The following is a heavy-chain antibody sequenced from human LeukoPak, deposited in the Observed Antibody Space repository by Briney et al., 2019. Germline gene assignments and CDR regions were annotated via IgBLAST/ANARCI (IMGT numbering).Heavy chain of an antibody. V-gene: IGHV1-2*02. CDR3: ALEDTAMVTALD. CDR1: GYTFTGYY. Sequence: ASVKVSCKASGYTFTGYYMHWVRQAPGQGLEWMGWINLNSGGTNYAQKFQGRVTMTRDTSISTAYMELSRLRSDDTAVYYCALEDTAMVTALDWGQGTLVTVSS. J-gene: IGHJ4*02. D-gene: IGHD5-18*01. CDR2: INLNSGGT.